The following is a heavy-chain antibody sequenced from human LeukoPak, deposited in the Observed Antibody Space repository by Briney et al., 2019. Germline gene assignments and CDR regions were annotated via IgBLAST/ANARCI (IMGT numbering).Heavy chain of an antibody. CDR1: GFSFSAYW. Sequence: PGGSLRLSCAASGFSFSAYWMHWVRQAPGKGLVWVSRINNEGTGTDYADSVRGRFTISRVNVENTLYLQMNSLRAEDTAVYYCAKLSLPGIAVAGTAWGQGTLVTVSS. V-gene: IGHV3-74*01. J-gene: IGHJ5*02. CDR3: AKLSLPGIAVAGTA. CDR2: INNEGTGT. D-gene: IGHD6-19*01.